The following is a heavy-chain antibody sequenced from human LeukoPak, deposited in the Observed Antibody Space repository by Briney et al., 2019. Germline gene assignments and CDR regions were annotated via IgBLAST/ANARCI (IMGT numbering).Heavy chain of an antibody. J-gene: IGHJ5*02. Sequence: SVKVSCKASGGTFSSYAISWVRQAPGQGLEWMGRIIPIFGTANYAQKFQGRVTITADKSTSTAYMELSSLRSEDTAVYYCARGELELNWFDPWGQGPLVTVSS. CDR2: IIPIFGTA. CDR3: ARGELELNWFDP. V-gene: IGHV1-69*06. D-gene: IGHD1-7*01. CDR1: GGTFSSYA.